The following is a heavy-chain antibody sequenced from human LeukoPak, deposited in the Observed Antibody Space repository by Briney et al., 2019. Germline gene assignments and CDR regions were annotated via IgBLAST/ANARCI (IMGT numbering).Heavy chain of an antibody. V-gene: IGHV4-34*01. CDR1: GGSFSGYY. CDR2: INHSGST. Sequence: SETLSLTCAVYGGSFSGYYWSWVRQPPGKGLEWIGEINHSGSTNYNPSLKSRVTISVDTSKNQFSLKLSSVTAADTAVYYCVGTTVTTYGYWGQGTLVTVSS. J-gene: IGHJ4*02. CDR3: VGTTVTTYGY. D-gene: IGHD4-17*01.